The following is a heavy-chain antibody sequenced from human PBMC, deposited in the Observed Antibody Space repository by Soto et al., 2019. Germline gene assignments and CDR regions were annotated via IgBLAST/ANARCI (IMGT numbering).Heavy chain of an antibody. V-gene: IGHV1-8*01. Sequence: QVQLVQSGAEVKKPGASVKVSCKASGYTFTSYDINWVRQATGQGLEWMGWMNPNSANTDYAQKFQGRVTMTRNTSISTAYRELSSLRSADTAVYYCARDQANYGMDVWGQGTTVTVSS. CDR3: ARDQANYGMDV. CDR2: MNPNSANT. CDR1: GYTFTSYD. J-gene: IGHJ6*02.